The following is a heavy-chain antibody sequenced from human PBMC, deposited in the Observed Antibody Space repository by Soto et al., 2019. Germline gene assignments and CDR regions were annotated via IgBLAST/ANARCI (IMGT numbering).Heavy chain of an antibody. CDR2: ISGSGGST. CDR3: AKNLVVVIDAFDI. CDR1: GFTFSSYA. V-gene: IGHV3-23*01. J-gene: IGHJ3*02. D-gene: IGHD2-21*01. Sequence: PGGSLRLSCAASGFTFSSYAMGWVRQAPGKGLEWVSAISGSGGSTYYADSVKGRFTISRDNSKNTLYLQMNSLRAEDTAVYYCAKNLVVVIDAFDIWGQGTMVTVSS.